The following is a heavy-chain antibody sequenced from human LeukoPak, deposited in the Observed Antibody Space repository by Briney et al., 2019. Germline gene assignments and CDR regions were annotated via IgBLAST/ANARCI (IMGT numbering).Heavy chain of an antibody. CDR3: TTCFGVVISDNFDY. CDR2: IESKTNGETT. CDR1: GFTFSNTW. V-gene: IGHV3-15*04. D-gene: IGHD3-3*01. Sequence: PGGSLRLSCAASGFTFSNTWMNWVRQAPGKGLEWVGRIESKTNGETTDYAAPVKGRFTISRDDSKNTLYLQMNSLKTEDTAVYYCTTCFGVVISDNFDYWGQGALVTVSS. J-gene: IGHJ4*02.